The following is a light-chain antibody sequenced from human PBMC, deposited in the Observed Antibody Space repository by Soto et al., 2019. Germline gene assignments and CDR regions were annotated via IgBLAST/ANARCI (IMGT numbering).Light chain of an antibody. V-gene: IGKV3-15*01. Sequence: ERVMTQSPVTLTVSPGERATLYCRASQSISTNLAWHQQKPGQAPRLLIYGASTRATGIPARFSGSGSGTEFTLTISSLQSEDLAVYYCQQFNNWPWTFGQGTKVDIK. CDR2: GAS. CDR3: QQFNNWPWT. CDR1: QSISTN. J-gene: IGKJ1*01.